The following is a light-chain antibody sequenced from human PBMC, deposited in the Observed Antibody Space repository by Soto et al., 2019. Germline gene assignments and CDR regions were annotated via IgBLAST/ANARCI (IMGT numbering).Light chain of an antibody. Sequence: EIVLTQSPGTLSLSPGERATLSCRASQSVSNNNLVWYQQKPGQAPRLLIYGASSRATGIPDRFSGSGSGTDFTLTISRLEPEDFAVYYCQQYGSSSLYTFGQGTTLEIK. CDR1: QSVSNNN. V-gene: IGKV3-20*01. CDR3: QQYGSSSLYT. J-gene: IGKJ2*01. CDR2: GAS.